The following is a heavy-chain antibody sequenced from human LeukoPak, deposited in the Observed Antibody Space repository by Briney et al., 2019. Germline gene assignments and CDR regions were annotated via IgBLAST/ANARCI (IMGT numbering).Heavy chain of an antibody. CDR3: AKDKVPDSRWNIDY. D-gene: IGHD1-14*01. CDR2: IYGNGGGT. J-gene: IGHJ4*02. V-gene: IGHV3-23*01. Sequence: GGSLRPSCAASGFTFSTYTMNWVRQTTGKGLEWVSGIYGNGGGTFYADSVRGRFTISRDNSRNILYLQMNSLRAEDTAIYYCAKDKVPDSRWNIDYWGRGTLVTV. CDR1: GFTFSTYT.